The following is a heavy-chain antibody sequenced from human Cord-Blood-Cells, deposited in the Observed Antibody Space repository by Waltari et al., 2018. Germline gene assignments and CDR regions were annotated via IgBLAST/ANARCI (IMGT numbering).Heavy chain of an antibody. D-gene: IGHD4-17*01. V-gene: IGHV4-34*01. Sequence: QVQLQQWGAGLLKPSETLSLTCAVHGGSFSGYSWSWIRQPPGKGLEWIGEINHSGSTNYNPSLKSRVTISVDTSKNQFSLKLSSVTAADTAVYYCASGSTVPHNWFDPWGQGTLVTVSS. CDR1: GGSFSGYS. CDR2: INHSGST. CDR3: ASGSTVPHNWFDP. J-gene: IGHJ5*02.